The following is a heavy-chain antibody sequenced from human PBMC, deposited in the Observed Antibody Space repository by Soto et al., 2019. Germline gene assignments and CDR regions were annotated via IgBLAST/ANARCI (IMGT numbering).Heavy chain of an antibody. V-gene: IGHV3-33*01. CDR3: ARDRNHYYDSSGYFAY. CDR2: IWYDGSNK. D-gene: IGHD3-22*01. J-gene: IGHJ4*02. Sequence: GGSLRLSCAASGFTFSSYCMHWVRQAPGKGLEWVAVIWYDGSNKYYADSVKGRFTISRDNSKNTLYLQMNSLRAEDTAVYYCARDRNHYYDSSGYFAYWGQRTLVTVSS. CDR1: GFTFSSYC.